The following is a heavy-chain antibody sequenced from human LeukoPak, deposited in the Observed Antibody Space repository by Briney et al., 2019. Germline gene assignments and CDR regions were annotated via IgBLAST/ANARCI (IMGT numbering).Heavy chain of an antibody. D-gene: IGHD1-20*01. J-gene: IGHJ4*02. CDR2: INLTGST. CDR3: ARGSNWNFGY. Sequence: SETLSLTCGGYGGSFRGYSWTWIRQPPGMGLEWIGEINLTGSTNYNPSLKSRVTISIDTSKNQVSLMLSSVTAADTGVYYCARGSNWNFGYWGQGTLVTVSS. V-gene: IGHV4-34*01. CDR1: GGSFRGYS.